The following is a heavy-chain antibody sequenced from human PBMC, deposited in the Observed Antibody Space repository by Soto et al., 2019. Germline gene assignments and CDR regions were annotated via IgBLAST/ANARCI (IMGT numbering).Heavy chain of an antibody. D-gene: IGHD2-8*01. J-gene: IGHJ5*02. CDR2: ISNEGRDT. CDR1: GFRFSTYG. V-gene: IGHV3-30*18. CDR3: AEAGGKVSTPFDP. Sequence: QIQLVESGGGVVQPGRSLRLSCAASGFRFSTYGMHWVRQTPGKGLEWVALISNEGRDTYFADSVKGRFTISRDNSRNTLYLQMNSLRTEDTAIYYCAEAGGKVSTPFDPWGQGTLVTVSS.